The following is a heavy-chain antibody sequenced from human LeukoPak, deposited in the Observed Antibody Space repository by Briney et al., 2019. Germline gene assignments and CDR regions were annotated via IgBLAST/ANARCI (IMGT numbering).Heavy chain of an antibody. CDR3: ARRCGSGIRGAFDI. CDR2: ISGNNGKT. CDR1: GYTVTTYD. Sequence: ASVKVSCKASGYTVTTYDISWLRQSPGHGLEWMGWISGNNGKTNYANKFPFRVTMTTDTSTSTTYMELRSLRSDDTAIYYCARRCGSGIRGAFDIWGQGTMVTVSS. D-gene: IGHD3-10*01. J-gene: IGHJ3*02. V-gene: IGHV1-18*01.